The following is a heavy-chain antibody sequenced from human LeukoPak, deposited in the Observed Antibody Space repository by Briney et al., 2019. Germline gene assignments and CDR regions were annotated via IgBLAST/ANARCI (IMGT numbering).Heavy chain of an antibody. CDR3: AKDFYDYVWGSYRGDAFDI. CDR2: ISGSGGST. J-gene: IGHJ3*02. D-gene: IGHD3-16*02. CDR1: GFTFSSYA. Sequence: GGSLRLSCAASGFTFSSYAMSWVRQAPGKGLEWVSAISGSGGSTYYADSVKGRFTISRDNSKNTLYLQMNSLRAEDTAVYYCAKDFYDYVWGSYRGDAFDIWGQGTMVTVSS. V-gene: IGHV3-23*01.